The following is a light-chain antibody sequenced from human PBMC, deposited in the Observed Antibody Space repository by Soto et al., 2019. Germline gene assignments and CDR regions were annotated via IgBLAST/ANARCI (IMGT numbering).Light chain of an antibody. CDR2: AAS. V-gene: IGKV1-8*01. CDR3: QQYYSYPLS. CDR1: QGISSY. J-gene: IGKJ4*01. Sequence: AIRMTQSTSSFSASTGDRVTITCRASQGISSYLAWYQQKPGQAPKLLIYAASTLQSGVPSRFSGSGSGTDFTLTISCLQSEDFATYYCQQYYSYPLSFGGGNKVEIK.